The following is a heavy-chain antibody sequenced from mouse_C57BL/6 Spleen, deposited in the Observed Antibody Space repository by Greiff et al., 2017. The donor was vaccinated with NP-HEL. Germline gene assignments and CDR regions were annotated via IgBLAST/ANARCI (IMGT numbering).Heavy chain of an antibody. V-gene: IGHV5-4*03. CDR2: ISDGGSYT. CDR1: GFTFSSYA. CDR3: ARAYYSNFSWFAY. D-gene: IGHD2-5*01. J-gene: IGHJ3*01. Sequence: EVMLVESGGGLVKPGGSLKLSCAASGFTFSSYAMSWVRQTPEKRLEWVATISDGGSYTYYPDNVQGRFTISRDNAKNNLYLQMSHLKSEDTAMYYCARAYYSNFSWFAYWGQGTLVTVSA.